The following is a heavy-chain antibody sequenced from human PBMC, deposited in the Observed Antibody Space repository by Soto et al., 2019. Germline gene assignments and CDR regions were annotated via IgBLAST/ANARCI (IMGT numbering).Heavy chain of an antibody. CDR3: ARSDGSGFGFDY. Sequence: QVQLQQSGPGLVKPSQTLSLTCDISGDSVSSNSAAWNWIRQSPSRGLEWLGRTSYSSKWYNDYAVAVKSRITLTPDTSKNQFSLHRNSVPPEDIALCYSARSDGSGFGFDYWGQRTLVTVSS. CDR1: GDSVSSNSAA. J-gene: IGHJ4*02. CDR2: TSYSSKWYN. D-gene: IGHD3-22*01. V-gene: IGHV6-1*01.